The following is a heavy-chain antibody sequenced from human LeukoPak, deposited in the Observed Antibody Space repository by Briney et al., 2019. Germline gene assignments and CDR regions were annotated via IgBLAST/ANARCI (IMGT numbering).Heavy chain of an antibody. CDR1: GDSVSSNSAA. V-gene: IGHV6-1*01. CDR3: ARDHTGEMATRTGGMDV. Sequence: SQTLSLTCAISGDSVSSNSAAWNWIRQSPSRGLEWLGRAYYRSKWYNDYAVSVKSRITINPDTSKNQFSLQLNSVTPEDTAVYYCARDHTGEMATRTGGMDVWGQGTTVTVSS. J-gene: IGHJ6*02. D-gene: IGHD5-24*01. CDR2: AYYRSKWYN.